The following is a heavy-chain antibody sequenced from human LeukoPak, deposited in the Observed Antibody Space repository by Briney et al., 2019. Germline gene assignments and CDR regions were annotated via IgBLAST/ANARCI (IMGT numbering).Heavy chain of an antibody. D-gene: IGHD3-22*01. CDR1: GGTFSSYA. J-gene: IGHJ3*02. CDR2: IIPILGIA. V-gene: IGHV1-69*04. Sequence: SVKVSCKASGGTFSSYAISWVRQAPGQGLEWMGRIIPILGIANYAQKFQGRVTITADKSTSTAYMELSSLRSEDTAVYYCARSTALDSSGSHDAFDIWGQGTMVTVSS. CDR3: ARSTALDSSGSHDAFDI.